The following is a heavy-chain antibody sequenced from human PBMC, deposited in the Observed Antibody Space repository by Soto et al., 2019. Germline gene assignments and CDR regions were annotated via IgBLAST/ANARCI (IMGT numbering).Heavy chain of an antibody. V-gene: IGHV4-4*02. D-gene: IGHD1-26*01. Sequence: SETLSLTFAIFGGSIISSNWGSWVRQPPGKGLEWIGEIYHSGSTNYNPSLKSRVTISVDKSKNQFSLKLSSVTAADTAVYYCARVSGSYYYGMDVWGQGTTVT. CDR2: IYHSGST. J-gene: IGHJ6*02. CDR3: ARVSGSYYYGMDV. CDR1: GGSIISSNW.